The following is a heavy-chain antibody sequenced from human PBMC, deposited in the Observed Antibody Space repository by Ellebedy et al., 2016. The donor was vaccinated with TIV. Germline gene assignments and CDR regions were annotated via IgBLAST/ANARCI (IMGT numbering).Heavy chain of an antibody. Sequence: PGGSLRLSCAASGFTFSSYSINWVRQATGTGLEWVSSISRSSSDIYYADSVKGRFPISRDNAKNSLYLQMNYLRAEDTAVYYCARDGYFDYWGQGTLVTVSS. CDR3: ARDGYFDY. CDR2: ISRSSSDI. CDR1: GFTFSSYS. V-gene: IGHV3-21*01. J-gene: IGHJ4*02.